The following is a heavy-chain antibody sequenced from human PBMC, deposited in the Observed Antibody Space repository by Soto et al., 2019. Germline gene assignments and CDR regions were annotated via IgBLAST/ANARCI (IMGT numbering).Heavy chain of an antibody. D-gene: IGHD1-26*01. CDR3: EKDIRGANPWAYYFDY. J-gene: IGHJ4*02. V-gene: IGHV3-30*18. Sequence: QVQLVESGGEVVQPGRSLRLSCAASGFTFNNYGMHWVRQAPGKGLEWVAVISYDGSYKYYADSVKGRFTISRDNSKNMLYLQMNSLRAEDTAVYYCEKDIRGANPWAYYFDYWGQGTLVTVSS. CDR2: ISYDGSYK. CDR1: GFTFNNYG.